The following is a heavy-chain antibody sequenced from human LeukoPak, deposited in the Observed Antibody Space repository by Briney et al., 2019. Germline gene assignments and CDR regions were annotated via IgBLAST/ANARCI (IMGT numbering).Heavy chain of an antibody. V-gene: IGHV1-2*02. Sequence: ASVKVSCKASGYTFTGYYMHWVRQAPGQGLEWMGWINPNSGGTNYAQKFQGRVTMTRDTSISTAYMELSRLRSDDTAVYYCARGKGIVATTKGLDYLGQGTLVTVSS. CDR3: ARGKGIVATTKGLDY. CDR1: GYTFTGYY. CDR2: INPNSGGT. J-gene: IGHJ4*02. D-gene: IGHD5-12*01.